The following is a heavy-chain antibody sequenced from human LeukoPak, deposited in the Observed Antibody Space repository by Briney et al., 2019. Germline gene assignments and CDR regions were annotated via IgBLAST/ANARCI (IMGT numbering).Heavy chain of an antibody. J-gene: IGHJ4*02. CDR3: TRFVVVPAAMRY. V-gene: IGHV3-49*04. D-gene: IGHD2-2*01. Sequence: GGSLRLSCAASGFTFSSYSMNWVRQAPGKGLEWVGFIRSKAYGGTTEYAASVKGRFTISRDDSKSIAYLQMNSLKTEDTAVYYCTRFVVVPAAMRYWGQGTLVTVSS. CDR2: IRSKAYGGTT. CDR1: GFTFSSYS.